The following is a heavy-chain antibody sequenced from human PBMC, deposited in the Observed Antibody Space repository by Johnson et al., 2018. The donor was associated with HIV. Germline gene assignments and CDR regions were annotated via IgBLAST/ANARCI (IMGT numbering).Heavy chain of an antibody. CDR1: AFTFSSYT. CDR3: VRVELGAFDI. D-gene: IGHD1-7*01. V-gene: IGHV3-30*04. J-gene: IGHJ3*02. Sequence: QVQLVESGGGLVQPGGSLRLSCGASAFTFSSYTMHWVRQAPGKGLEWVAVISYDGSNKYYADSVKGRFTISRDNSKNTLYLQMNSLKTEETAVYYCVRVELGAFDIWGQGTMVTVSS. CDR2: ISYDGSNK.